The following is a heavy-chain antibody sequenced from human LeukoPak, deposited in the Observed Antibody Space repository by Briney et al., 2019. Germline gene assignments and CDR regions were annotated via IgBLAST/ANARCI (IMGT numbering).Heavy chain of an antibody. V-gene: IGHV1-46*01. CDR1: GYTFTSYY. Sequence: ASVKVSCKASGYTFTSYYMHWVRQAPGQGLEWMGLINPSGGTTRYTQKFQGRVTMTRDTSTSTVYMELSSLRFEDTAVYYCARDRDRDTGMVDYWGQGILVTVSS. CDR3: ARDRDRDTGMVDY. D-gene: IGHD5-18*01. CDR2: INPSGGTT. J-gene: IGHJ4*02.